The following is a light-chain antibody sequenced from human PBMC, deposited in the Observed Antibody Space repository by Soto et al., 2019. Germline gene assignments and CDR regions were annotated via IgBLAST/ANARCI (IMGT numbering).Light chain of an antibody. J-gene: IGKJ1*01. CDR3: QRYGTSPPT. CDR1: QSVSSNF. V-gene: IGKV3-20*01. CDR2: GAS. Sequence: IVLTQSPGTLSLSPGERATLSCRASQSVSSNFLAWYQQKPGQAPRLLIYGASTRATGFPDRFSGSGSGTDFTLTISSLEPEDFAVYFCQRYGTSPPTFGQGTKVDIK.